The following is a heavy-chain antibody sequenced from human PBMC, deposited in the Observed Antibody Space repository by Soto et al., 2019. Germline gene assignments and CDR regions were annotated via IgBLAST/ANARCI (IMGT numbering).Heavy chain of an antibody. Sequence: SPTCTLPGNSVYHLYWRCIPEPPRQVLEWTGYIHYSGVIKYNPSLKSRVTISVDTSKRQVSLKLRSVSAADTAVYYCARGGYYDSSGFPPGYAFDIWGRGTMVTVS. V-gene: IGHV4-59*02. J-gene: IGHJ3*02. CDR1: GNSVYHLY. D-gene: IGHD3-22*01. CDR2: IHYSGVI. CDR3: ARGGYYDSSGFPPGYAFDI.